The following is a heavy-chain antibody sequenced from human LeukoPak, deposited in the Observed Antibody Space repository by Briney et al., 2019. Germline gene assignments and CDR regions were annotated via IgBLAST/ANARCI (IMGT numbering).Heavy chain of an antibody. CDR3: ATILRYCSSTSCYSRGARNWFDP. CDR1: GYTLTELS. V-gene: IGHV1-24*01. CDR2: FDPEDGET. J-gene: IGHJ5*02. Sequence: ASVKVSCKVSGYTLTELSMHWVRQAPGKGLEWMGGFDPEDGETIYAQKFQGRVTMTEDTSTDTAYMELSSLRSEDTAVYYCATILRYCSSTSCYSRGARNWFDPWAREPWSPSPQ. D-gene: IGHD2-2*01.